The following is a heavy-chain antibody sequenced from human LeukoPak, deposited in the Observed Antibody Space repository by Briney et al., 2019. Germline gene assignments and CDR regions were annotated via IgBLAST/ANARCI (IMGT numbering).Heavy chain of an antibody. V-gene: IGHV3-30*04. Sequence: GGSLRLSCAASGFTFNSYAMHWVRQAPGKGLEWVALISYDGSNKYYADSVKGRFTISRDNSKNTLYLQMNSLRAEDTAVYYCAKGWDVDTAIDYWGQGTLVTVSS. CDR1: GFTFNSYA. CDR2: ISYDGSNK. J-gene: IGHJ4*02. CDR3: AKGWDVDTAIDY. D-gene: IGHD5-18*01.